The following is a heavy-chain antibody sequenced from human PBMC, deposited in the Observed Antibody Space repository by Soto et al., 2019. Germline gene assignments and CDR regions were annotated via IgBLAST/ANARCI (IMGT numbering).Heavy chain of an antibody. V-gene: IGHV4-31*11. CDR2: IYYTGTT. J-gene: IGHJ4*02. Sequence: QVQLQESGPGLVKPSQTVALTCAVSGGSISTAGDYWTWIRRHPGVCLVWIGAIYYTGTTHYNPSLRSRETISVDTSKNLFTLKVTSVQADDTDVYYCAQASGTPRSSKFENCGQGTLVTVSS. CDR1: GGSISTAGDY. D-gene: IGHD1-26*01. CDR3: AQASGTPRSSKFEN.